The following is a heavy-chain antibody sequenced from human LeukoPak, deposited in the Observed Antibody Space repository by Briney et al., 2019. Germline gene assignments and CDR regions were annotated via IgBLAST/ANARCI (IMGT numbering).Heavy chain of an antibody. J-gene: IGHJ4*02. V-gene: IGHV3-30*18. CDR1: GFTFSSYG. CDR2: ISYDGSNK. CDR3: AKDLLEGYDILTGYIMGQDY. D-gene: IGHD3-9*01. Sequence: GRSLRLSCAASGFTFSSYGMHRVRQAPGKGLEWVAVISYDGSNKYYADSVKGRFTISRDNSKNTLYLQMNSLRAEDTAVYYCAKDLLEGYDILTGYIMGQDYWGQGTLVTVSS.